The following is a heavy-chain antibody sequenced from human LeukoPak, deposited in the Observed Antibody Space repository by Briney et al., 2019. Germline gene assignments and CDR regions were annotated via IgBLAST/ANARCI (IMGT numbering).Heavy chain of an antibody. J-gene: IGHJ4*02. V-gene: IGHV3-21*01. CDR1: GFTFSSYS. CDR2: ISSSSSYI. D-gene: IGHD3-22*01. CDR3: ARGVDADSSGYYLDFDW. Sequence: GGSLRLSCAASGFTFSSYSMNWVRQAPGKGLEWVSSISSSSSYIYYADSVKGRFTISRDNAKNSLYLQMNSLRAEDTAVYYCARGVDADSSGYYLDFDWWGQGTLVTVSS.